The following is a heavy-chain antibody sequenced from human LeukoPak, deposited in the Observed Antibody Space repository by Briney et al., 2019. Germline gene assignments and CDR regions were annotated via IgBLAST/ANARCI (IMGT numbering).Heavy chain of an antibody. J-gene: IGHJ4*02. CDR1: GFTFGSYG. Sequence: GRSLRLSCAASGFTFGSYGVHWVRQAPGKGLEWVAVISYDGSNKYYADSVKGRFTISRDNSKNTLYLQMNSLRAEDTAVYYCAKDREPIRVTTVDYWGQGTLVTVSS. CDR3: AKDREPIRVTTVDY. CDR2: ISYDGSNK. D-gene: IGHD4-17*01. V-gene: IGHV3-30*18.